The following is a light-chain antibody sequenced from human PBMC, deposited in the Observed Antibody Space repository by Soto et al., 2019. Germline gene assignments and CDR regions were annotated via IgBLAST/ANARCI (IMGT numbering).Light chain of an antibody. V-gene: IGKV3-20*01. Sequence: EIVLTQSTGTLSLSPGDRATLSCRASQSVSFSYLAWYQQKAGQAPRLLIYGATSRATGIPDRFSGSESGTDFTITISRLEPEDFAVYYCQQYGSSPLTFGGGTKVEIK. CDR2: GAT. CDR3: QQYGSSPLT. CDR1: QSVSFSY. J-gene: IGKJ4*01.